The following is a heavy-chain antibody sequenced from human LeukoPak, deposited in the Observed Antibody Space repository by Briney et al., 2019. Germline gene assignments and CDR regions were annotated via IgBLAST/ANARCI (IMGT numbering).Heavy chain of an antibody. Sequence: GESLKISCKGSGYRFTSQWISWVRQMPGKGLGWMGRIDPSDSYTNYSPSFQGHVTISADKSISTAYLQWSSLKASDTAMYYCAIGTYHTNWGQGTLVTASS. CDR3: AIGTYHTN. V-gene: IGHV5-10-1*01. J-gene: IGHJ4*02. CDR2: IDPSDSYT. D-gene: IGHD1-26*01. CDR1: GYRFTSQW.